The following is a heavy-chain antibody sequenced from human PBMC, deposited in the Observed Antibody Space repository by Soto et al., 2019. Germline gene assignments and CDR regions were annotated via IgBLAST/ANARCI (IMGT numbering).Heavy chain of an antibody. J-gene: IGHJ5*02. CDR3: TRKLSGWFDP. CDR1: SGPSKSHN. V-gene: IGHV4-59*08. Sequence: SSETLSLTCTVSSGPSKSHNWGWIRQPPGRGLEWIGYVYDTWGTSYNPSLKSRVNVSSDTSTNHISLKLSSVTAADTAVYYCTRKLSGWFDPWGRGTLVTVSS. CDR2: VYDTWGT.